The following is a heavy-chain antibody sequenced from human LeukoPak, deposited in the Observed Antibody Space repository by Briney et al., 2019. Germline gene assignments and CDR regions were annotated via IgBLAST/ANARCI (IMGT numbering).Heavy chain of an antibody. J-gene: IGHJ3*02. Sequence: ASVKVSCKASGYTFTSYYMHWVRQAPGQGLDWMGIINPSGGSATYAQKFQGRVTMTRDTSTSTVYMELSGLKSKDTAVLYCARAVIQGSYDAFDIWGQGTMVTVSS. CDR3: ARAVIQGSYDAFDI. CDR1: GYTFTSYY. D-gene: IGHD1-26*01. V-gene: IGHV1-46*01. CDR2: INPSGGSA.